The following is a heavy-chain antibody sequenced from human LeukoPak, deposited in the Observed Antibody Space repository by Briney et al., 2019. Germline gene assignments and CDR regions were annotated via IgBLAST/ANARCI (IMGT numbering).Heavy chain of an antibody. CDR3: AKGPLRGPYYFDN. V-gene: IGHV3-74*01. Sequence: PGGSLRLSCAASGFTFSTYWMHWVRHAPGEGLVWVSRINSDETSTNYADSVKGRFTISRDNAKNTLYLQMSSLRAEDTAVYYCAKGPLRGPYYFDNWGQGTLVTVSS. J-gene: IGHJ4*02. D-gene: IGHD5-12*01. CDR1: GFTFSTYW. CDR2: INSDETST.